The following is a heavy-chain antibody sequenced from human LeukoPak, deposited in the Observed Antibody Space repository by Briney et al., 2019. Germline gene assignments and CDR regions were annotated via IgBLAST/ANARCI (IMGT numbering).Heavy chain of an antibody. D-gene: IGHD3-10*01. CDR2: INPNSGDT. V-gene: IGHV1-2*02. J-gene: IGHJ4*02. Sequence: GASVKVSCKASGYXFTDYYVHWVRQAPGQGLEWMGWINPNSGDTNYAQKFQGRVTMTRDTSISTAYMELSRLRSDDTAVYYCAKTTFYFGSGSYYPDYWGQGTLVTVSS. CDR1: GYXFTDYY. CDR3: AKTTFYFGSGSYYPDY.